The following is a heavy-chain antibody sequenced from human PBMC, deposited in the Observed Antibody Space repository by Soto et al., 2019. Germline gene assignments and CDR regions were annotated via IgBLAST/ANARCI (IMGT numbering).Heavy chain of an antibody. D-gene: IGHD6-6*01. J-gene: IGHJ6*02. CDR3: ARAVGLAARHPTRYYYYGMDV. CDR1: GSSVNRYY. Sequence: SETLSLTSSPSGSSVNRYYRXSLXXXXGEVLAWIGYIYYSGSTNYNPSLKSRVTISVDTSKNQFSLKLSSVTAADTAVYYCARAVGLAARHPTRYYYYGMDVWGQGTTVTVSS. CDR2: IYYSGST. V-gene: IGHV4-59*02.